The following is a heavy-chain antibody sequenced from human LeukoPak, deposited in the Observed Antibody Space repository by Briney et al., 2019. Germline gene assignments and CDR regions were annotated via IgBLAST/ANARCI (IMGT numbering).Heavy chain of an antibody. V-gene: IGHV1-18*01. CDR2: ISAYNGNT. CDR3: ARAPAAPIVGATLYYFDY. J-gene: IGHJ4*02. Sequence: GASVKVSCKASGYTFTSYGISWVRQAPGQGLEWMGWISAYNGNTNYAQKLQGRVTMTTDTSTSTAYMELSSLRSEDTAVYYCARAPAAPIVGATLYYFDYWGQGTLVTVSS. CDR1: GYTFTSYG. D-gene: IGHD1-26*01.